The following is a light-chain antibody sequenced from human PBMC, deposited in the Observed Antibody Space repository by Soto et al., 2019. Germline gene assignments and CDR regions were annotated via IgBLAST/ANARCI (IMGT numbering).Light chain of an antibody. V-gene: IGLV2-11*01. J-gene: IGLJ1*01. CDR2: DVT. CDR3: CSYAGSYSYV. CDR1: TNDVGNYNY. Sequence: QSVLTQPRSVSGSPGQSVTISCTGTTNDVGNYNYVSWYQQYPSKAPKLMIYDVTKRPSGVPDRFSGSKSGNTASLTISGLQAEDEADYYCCSYAGSYSYVFGTGTKV.